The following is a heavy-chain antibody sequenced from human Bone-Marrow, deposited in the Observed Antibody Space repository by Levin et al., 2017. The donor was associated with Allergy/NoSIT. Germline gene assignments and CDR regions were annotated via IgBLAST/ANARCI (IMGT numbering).Heavy chain of an antibody. V-gene: IGHV4-34*01. Sequence: SETLSLTCAVSGASFSGYDWSWIRQPLGKGLEWIGEINPSGRSNYNPSLKSRVIMSVDTSKNQFALKLNSVTAADTAIYYCARHDCTRARCQDFDLWGQGTLVTVSS. CDR2: INPSGRS. CDR3: ARHDCTRARCQDFDL. D-gene: IGHD2-8*02. J-gene: IGHJ4*02. CDR1: GASFSGYD.